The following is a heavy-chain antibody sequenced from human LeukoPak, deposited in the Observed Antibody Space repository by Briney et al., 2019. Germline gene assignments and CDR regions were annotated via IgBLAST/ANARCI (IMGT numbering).Heavy chain of an antibody. CDR2: ISSSSSYI. CDR3: ARDRDWNSGFDY. V-gene: IGHV3-21*01. D-gene: IGHD1-7*01. CDR1: GFTFSSYS. J-gene: IGHJ4*02. Sequence: GGSLRLSCAASGFTFSSYSMNWVRQAPGKGLEWVSSISSSSSYIYYTDSVKGRFTISRDNARNSLNLQMSSLRVEDTAVYYCARDRDWNSGFDYWGQGTLVTVSS.